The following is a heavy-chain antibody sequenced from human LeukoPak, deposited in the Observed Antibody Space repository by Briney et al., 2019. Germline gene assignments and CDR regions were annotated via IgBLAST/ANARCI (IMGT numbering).Heavy chain of an antibody. J-gene: IGHJ3*02. CDR2: IYTSGST. V-gene: IGHV4-61*02. Sequence: SETLSLTCTVSGGSISSGSYYWSWIRQPAGKGLEWIGRIYTSGSTNYNPSLKSRVTISVDTSKNQFSLKLSSVTAADTAVYYCAIYYYDSSGLAFDIWGQGTMVTVSS. CDR1: GGSISSGSYY. D-gene: IGHD3-22*01. CDR3: AIYYYDSSGLAFDI.